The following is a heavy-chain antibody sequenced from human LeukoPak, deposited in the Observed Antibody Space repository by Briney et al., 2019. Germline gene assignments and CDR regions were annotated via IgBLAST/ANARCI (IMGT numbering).Heavy chain of an antibody. Sequence: GGSLRLSCAASGFTFSTYAMSWVRQAPGKGLEWVSAISGSGGSTYYADSEEGRFTISGDNSKNTLYLQMNSLRAEDMAVYYCAKRDYSNYDLDYWGQGTLVTVSS. D-gene: IGHD4-11*01. CDR3: AKRDYSNYDLDY. J-gene: IGHJ4*02. V-gene: IGHV3-23*01. CDR1: GFTFSTYA. CDR2: ISGSGGST.